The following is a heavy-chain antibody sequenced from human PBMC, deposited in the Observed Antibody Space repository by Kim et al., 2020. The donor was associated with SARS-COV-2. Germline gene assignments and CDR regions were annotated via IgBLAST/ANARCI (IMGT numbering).Heavy chain of an antibody. D-gene: IGHD2-15*01. CDR1: GFTFSTYS. CDR3: ARDLEVFCSGGSCSIDY. Sequence: GGSLRLSCAASGFTFSTYSMTWVRQAPGKGLEWVSSISTSSIYIYYADSVKGRFTISRDNAKNSLYLQMNSLRAEDTAVYYCARDLEVFCSGGSCSIDYWGQGTLVTVSS. J-gene: IGHJ4*02. CDR2: ISTSSIYI. V-gene: IGHV3-21*01.